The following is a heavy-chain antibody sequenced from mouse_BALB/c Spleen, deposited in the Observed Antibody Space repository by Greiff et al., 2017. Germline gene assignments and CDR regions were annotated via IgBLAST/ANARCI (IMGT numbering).Heavy chain of an antibody. D-gene: IGHD2-3*01. CDR3: ARDDDGYWFAY. J-gene: IGHJ3*01. Sequence: EVKLVESGGGLVKPGGSLKLSCAASGFTFSSYAMSWVRQSPEKRLEWVAEISSGGSYTYYPDTVTGRFTISRDNAKNTLYLEMSSLRSEDTAMYYCARDDDGYWFAYWGQGTLVTVSA. CDR2: ISSGGSYT. V-gene: IGHV5-9-4*01. CDR1: GFTFSSYA.